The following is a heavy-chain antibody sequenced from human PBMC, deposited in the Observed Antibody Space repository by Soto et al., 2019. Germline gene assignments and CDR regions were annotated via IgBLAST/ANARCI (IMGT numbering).Heavy chain of an antibody. Sequence: PSETLSLTCTVSGGSISSGDYYWSWIRQPPGKGLEWIGYIYYSGSTYYNPSLKSRVTISVDTSKNQFSLKLSSVTAADTAVYYCARVADYDFWRKDYYYYGMDVWGQGTTVTVSS. V-gene: IGHV4-30-4*01. D-gene: IGHD3-3*01. CDR2: IYYSGST. J-gene: IGHJ6*02. CDR1: GGSISSGDYY. CDR3: ARVADYDFWRKDYYYYGMDV.